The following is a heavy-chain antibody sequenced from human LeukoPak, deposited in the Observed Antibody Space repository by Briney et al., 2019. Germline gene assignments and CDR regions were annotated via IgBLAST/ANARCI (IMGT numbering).Heavy chain of an antibody. CDR2: INHSGST. Sequence: SETLSLTCAVYGGSFSGYYWSWIRQPPGKGLEWIGEINHSGSTNYNPSLKSRVTISVDTSKNQFSLKLSSVTAADTAVYYCARGWRRFRGLASCFFDYWGQGTLVTVSS. CDR3: ARGWRRFRGLASCFFDY. CDR1: GGSFSGYY. D-gene: IGHD6-19*01. J-gene: IGHJ4*02. V-gene: IGHV4-34*01.